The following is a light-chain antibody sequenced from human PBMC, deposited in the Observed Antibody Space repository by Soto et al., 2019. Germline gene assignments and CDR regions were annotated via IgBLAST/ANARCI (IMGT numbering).Light chain of an antibody. J-gene: IGKJ4*01. Sequence: VMTQSPATLSVSPGERATLSCRASESVSSNLAWYQQRPGQAPRLLIYGASTRATGIPARFSGSQSGTEFTLTISSLLSEDFAVYSCQQYNNWPLTFGGGTKVEIK. CDR3: QQYNNWPLT. CDR1: ESVSSN. V-gene: IGKV3D-15*01. CDR2: GAS.